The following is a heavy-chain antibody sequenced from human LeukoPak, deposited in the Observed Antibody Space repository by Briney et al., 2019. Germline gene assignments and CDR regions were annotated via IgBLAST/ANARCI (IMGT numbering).Heavy chain of an antibody. CDR1: GYTFTSFG. J-gene: IGHJ4*02. V-gene: IGHV1-18*01. CDR3: AIDSSGLYYFDY. Sequence: GASVKVSCKASGYTFTSFGISWVRQAPGQGLEWMGWISAYNGNTNYAQKLQGRVTMTTDTSTSTAYMELRSLRSDDTAVYYCAIDSSGLYYFDYWGQGTLVTVSS. CDR2: ISAYNGNT. D-gene: IGHD3-22*01.